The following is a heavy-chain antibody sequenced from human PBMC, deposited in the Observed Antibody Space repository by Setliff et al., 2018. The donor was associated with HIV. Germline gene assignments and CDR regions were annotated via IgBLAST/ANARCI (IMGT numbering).Heavy chain of an antibody. Sequence: GGSLRLSCAASGFTFGDYAITWVRQAPGKGLEWVGFIRGKPSSGTTEYAASVKGRFTISRDDSKSIAYLQMSSLKTEDTAVYYCTTGTRLVDWGQGALVTVSS. D-gene: IGHD2-21*01. CDR3: TTGTRLVD. CDR2: IRGKPSSGTT. V-gene: IGHV3-49*04. CDR1: GFTFGDYA. J-gene: IGHJ4*02.